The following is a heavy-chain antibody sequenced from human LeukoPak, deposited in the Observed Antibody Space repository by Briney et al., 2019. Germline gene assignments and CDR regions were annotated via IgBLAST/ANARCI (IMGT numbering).Heavy chain of an antibody. CDR3: AKSRLTPHP. CDR1: GFTFSSYW. D-gene: IGHD1-14*01. V-gene: IGHV3-23*01. CDR2: IGGSGSST. J-gene: IGHJ5*02. Sequence: QPGGSLRLFCAASGFTFSSYWMHWVRQATGKGLEWVSAIGGSGSSTFYADSVKGRFTVSRDNSKNTLYLQMSSLRAEDTAVYYCAKSRLTPHPWGQGTLVTVSS.